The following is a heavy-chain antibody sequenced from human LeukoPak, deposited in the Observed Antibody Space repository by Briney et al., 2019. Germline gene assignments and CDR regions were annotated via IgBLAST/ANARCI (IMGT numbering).Heavy chain of an antibody. Sequence: SETLSLTCNVSAGSISSYYWSWIRQPPGKGLEWIGYIYFNGHTNYNPSLQSRVTISVDTSKNQFSLKVNSVSAADTAVYYCARVLRYFSGMDVWGQGTTVTVAS. D-gene: IGHD3-9*01. CDR1: AGSISSYY. CDR2: IYFNGHT. CDR3: ARVLRYFSGMDV. V-gene: IGHV4-59*01. J-gene: IGHJ6*02.